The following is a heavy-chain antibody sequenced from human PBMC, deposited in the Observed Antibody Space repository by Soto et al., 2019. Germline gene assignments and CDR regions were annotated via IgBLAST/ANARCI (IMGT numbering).Heavy chain of an antibody. CDR2: INHSGST. D-gene: IGHD6-6*01. CDR3: ARGRGYSSSSGSWLFDS. Sequence: KPSETLSLTCAVYGGSFSYYYGCYWSWIRQPPGKGLEWIGEINHSGSTNYNPSLKSRVTISLDTSKNQFSLKLSSVTAADTAVYYCARGRGYSSSSGSWLFDSWGQGTLVTVSS. J-gene: IGHJ4*02. CDR1: GGSFSYYYGCY. V-gene: IGHV4-34*01.